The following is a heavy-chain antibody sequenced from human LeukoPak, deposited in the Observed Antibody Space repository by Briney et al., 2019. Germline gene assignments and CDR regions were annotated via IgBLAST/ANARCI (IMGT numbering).Heavy chain of an antibody. J-gene: IGHJ4*02. Sequence: GGSLRLSCAASGFTFSSYAMSWVRQAPGKGLEWVSAISGSGGSTYYADSVKGRFTISRDNSKNTLYLQMNSLRAEDTAVYYCAKSLVGATTQGDFDYWGQGTLVTVSS. D-gene: IGHD1-26*01. CDR3: AKSLVGATTQGDFDY. CDR1: GFTFSSYA. CDR2: ISGSGGST. V-gene: IGHV3-23*01.